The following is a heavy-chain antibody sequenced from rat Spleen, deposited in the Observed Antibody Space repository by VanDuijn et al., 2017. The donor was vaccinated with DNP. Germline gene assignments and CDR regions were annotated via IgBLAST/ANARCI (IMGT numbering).Heavy chain of an antibody. CDR1: GFTFSAYY. V-gene: IGHV5-22*01. Sequence: EVQLVESGGGLVQPGRSLKLSCAASGFTFSAYYIAWVRQAPAKGLEWVAYIGSPAYAPYYTDSVKGRFAISRDNAKSTLYLQMNSLRSEDMATYYGVRWKSGHFDYWGQGVMVTVSS. J-gene: IGHJ2*01. D-gene: IGHD3-7*01. CDR2: IGSPAYAP. CDR3: VRWKSGHFDY.